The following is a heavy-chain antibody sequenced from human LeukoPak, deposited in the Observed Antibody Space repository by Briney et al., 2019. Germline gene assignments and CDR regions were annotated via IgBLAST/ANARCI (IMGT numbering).Heavy chain of an antibody. Sequence: SETLSLTCAVSGDSFSSHYWTWIRQPPGRGLEWVGYISYIGTTNYNPSLKSRVTISIDTSKNQFSLKLSSVTTADTAVYYCARDLVTVTKGFDIWGLGTMVSVSS. CDR1: GDSFSSHY. CDR2: ISYIGTT. V-gene: IGHV4-59*11. D-gene: IGHD4-17*01. J-gene: IGHJ3*02. CDR3: ARDLVTVTKGFDI.